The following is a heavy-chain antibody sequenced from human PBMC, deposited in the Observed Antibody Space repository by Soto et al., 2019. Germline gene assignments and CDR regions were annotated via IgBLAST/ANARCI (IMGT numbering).Heavy chain of an antibody. CDR2: ISGSGGST. Sequence: EVQLLESGGGLVQPGGSLRLSCAASGFTFSSYAMSWVRQAPGKGLEWVSAISGSGGSTYYADSVKGRFTISRDNSKNTLYLQMNSLRAEDTAVYYCAKGLGYCTNGVCLHYYYYYMDVWGKGTTVTVSS. CDR1: GFTFSSYA. CDR3: AKGLGYCTNGVCLHYYYYYMDV. V-gene: IGHV3-23*01. J-gene: IGHJ6*03. D-gene: IGHD2-8*01.